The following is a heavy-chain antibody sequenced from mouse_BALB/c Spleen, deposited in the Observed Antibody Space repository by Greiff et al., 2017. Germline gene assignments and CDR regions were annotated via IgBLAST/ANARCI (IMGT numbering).Heavy chain of an antibody. CDR1: GYTFTSYC. J-gene: IGHJ2*01. V-gene: IGHV1-4*01. CDR2: INPSTGYT. D-gene: IGHD2-3*01. CDR3: ARDGYYY. Sequence: QVQLQQSGAELATPGASVKMSCKASGYTFTSYCMHWVKQRPGQGLEWIGYINPSTGYTEYNQKFKDKATLTADKSSSTAYMQLSSLTSEDSAVYYCARDGYYYWGQGTTLTVSS.